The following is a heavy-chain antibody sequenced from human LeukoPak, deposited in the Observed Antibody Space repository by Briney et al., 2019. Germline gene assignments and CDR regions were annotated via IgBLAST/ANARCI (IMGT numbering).Heavy chain of an antibody. CDR2: IYHSGTI. Sequence: SETLSLTCTVSGGSISSYYWNWIRQSPEKGLEWIGYIYHSGTINFNPSLKARVTMSIDTSKNQFSLKLSSVTAADTAVYYCAKSRSLGLQYFDTWGQGTLATVSS. J-gene: IGHJ4*02. D-gene: IGHD4-11*01. CDR3: AKSRSLGLQYFDT. CDR1: GGSISSYY. V-gene: IGHV4-59*01.